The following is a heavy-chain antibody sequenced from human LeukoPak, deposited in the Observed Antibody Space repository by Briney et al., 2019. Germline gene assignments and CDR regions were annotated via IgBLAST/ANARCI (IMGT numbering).Heavy chain of an antibody. Sequence: KTGGSLRLSCAASGFTFSSYSMNWVRQAPGKGLEWVSSISSSSSYIYYADSVKGRFTISRDNAKNSLYLQMNSLRAEDTAVYYCARVRRGGDPVVTPYYYYMDVWGKGTTVTVSS. CDR3: ARVRRGGDPVVTPYYYYMDV. J-gene: IGHJ6*03. D-gene: IGHD3-22*01. CDR2: ISSSSSYI. V-gene: IGHV3-21*01. CDR1: GFTFSSYS.